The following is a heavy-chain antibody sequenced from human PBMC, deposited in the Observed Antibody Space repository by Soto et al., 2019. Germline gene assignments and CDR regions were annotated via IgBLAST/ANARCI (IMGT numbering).Heavy chain of an antibody. V-gene: IGHV4-31*03. D-gene: IGHD2-15*01. CDR3: ARDDRGYCSGGSCPFYYGMDV. Sequence: SETLSLTCTVSGGSISSGGYYWSWIRQHPGKGLEWIGYIYYSGSTYYNPSLKSRVTISVDTSKNQFSLKLSSVTAADTAVYYCARDDRGYCSGGSCPFYYGMDVWGQGTTVTVSS. J-gene: IGHJ6*02. CDR2: IYYSGST. CDR1: GGSISSGGYY.